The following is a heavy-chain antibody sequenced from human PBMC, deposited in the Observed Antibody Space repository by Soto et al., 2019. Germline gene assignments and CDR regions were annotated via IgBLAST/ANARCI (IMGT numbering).Heavy chain of an antibody. Sequence: QVQLVQSGAEVKKPGASVKVSCKASGYSFTSYAMHWVCQAPGQRLEWMGWINAGNGNTKYSQKFQGRVTITGDTSASTAYMELSSLRSEDTAVYYCAKSSSWYMFDYWGQGTLVTVSS. V-gene: IGHV1-3*01. D-gene: IGHD6-13*01. CDR3: AKSSSWYMFDY. CDR2: INAGNGNT. J-gene: IGHJ4*02. CDR1: GYSFTSYA.